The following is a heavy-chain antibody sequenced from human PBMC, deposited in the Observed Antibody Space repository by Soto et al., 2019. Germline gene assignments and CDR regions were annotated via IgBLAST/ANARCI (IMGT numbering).Heavy chain of an antibody. CDR3: ARDMTIFGGAYLDV. Sequence: SETPCLTCTVSGGSISSYYWSWIRQPPGKGLEWIGYIYYSGSTNYNPSLKSRVTISVDTSKNQFSLKLSSVTAADTAVYYCARDMTIFGGAYLDVWGKGTTVTVSS. J-gene: IGHJ6*03. CDR1: GGSISSYY. D-gene: IGHD3-3*01. V-gene: IGHV4-59*01. CDR2: IYYSGST.